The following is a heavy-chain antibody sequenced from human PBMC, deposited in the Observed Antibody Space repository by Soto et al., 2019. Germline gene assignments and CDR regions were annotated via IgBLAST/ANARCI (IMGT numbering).Heavy chain of an antibody. D-gene: IGHD4-4*01. CDR2: INAGNGNT. J-gene: IGHJ5*02. CDR3: ASSYDYSNFGFDP. CDR1: GGTFSSYA. V-gene: IGHV1-3*01. Sequence: ASVKVSCKASGGTFSSYAISWVRQAPGQRLEWMGWINAGNGNTKYSQKFQGRVTITRDTSASTAYMELSSLRSEDTAVYYCASSYDYSNFGFDPWGQGTLVTVSS.